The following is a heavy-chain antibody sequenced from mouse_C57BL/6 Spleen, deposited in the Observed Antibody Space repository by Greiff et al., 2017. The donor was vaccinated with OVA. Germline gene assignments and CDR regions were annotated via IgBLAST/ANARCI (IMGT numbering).Heavy chain of an antibody. J-gene: IGHJ3*01. D-gene: IGHD3-1*01. CDR3: ARRGYPLSFAY. CDR2: ILPGRGST. Sequence: QVQLQQSGAELMKPGASVKLSCKATGYTFTGYWIEWVKQRPGHGLEWIGEILPGRGSTNYNEKFKGKATFTADTSSNTAYMQLSSLTTEDSAIYYCARRGYPLSFAYWGQGTLVTVSA. CDR1: GYTFTGYW. V-gene: IGHV1-9*01.